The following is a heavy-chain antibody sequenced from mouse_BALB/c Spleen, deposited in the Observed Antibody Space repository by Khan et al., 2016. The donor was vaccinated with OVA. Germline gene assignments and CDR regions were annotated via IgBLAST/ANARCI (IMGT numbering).Heavy chain of an antibody. V-gene: IGHV5-17*02. J-gene: IGHJ1*01. CDR2: MSSGSSTI. CDR1: GFTFSSFG. Sequence: VQLKESGGGLVQPGGSRKLSCAASGFTFSSFGMHLVRQAPKKGLEWVAYMSSGSSTIYYVDTVKGRFTISRDNPKNTLFLQMTSLRSEDTAMYYCARSGGNFHWYFDVWGAGTSVTVSS. D-gene: IGHD2-1*01. CDR3: ARSGGNFHWYFDV.